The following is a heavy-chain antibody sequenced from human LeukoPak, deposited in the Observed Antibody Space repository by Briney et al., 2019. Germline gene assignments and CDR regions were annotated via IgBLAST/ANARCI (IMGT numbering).Heavy chain of an antibody. CDR1: GFTFSSYA. Sequence: GGSLRLSCAASGFTFSSYAMSWVRQAPGKGLEWVSAISGSGCSTYYADSVKGRFTISRDNSKNTLYLQMNSLRAEDTAVYYCAKDLGRGELERYFDYWGQGTLVTVSS. CDR2: ISGSGCST. D-gene: IGHD1-1*01. J-gene: IGHJ4*02. CDR3: AKDLGRGELERYFDY. V-gene: IGHV3-23*01.